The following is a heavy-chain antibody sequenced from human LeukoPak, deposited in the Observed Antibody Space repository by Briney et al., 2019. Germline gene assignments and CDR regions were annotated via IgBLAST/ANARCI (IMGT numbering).Heavy chain of an antibody. D-gene: IGHD4-17*01. V-gene: IGHV3-66*01. CDR3: ASDYGDYVVDY. CDR2: IYSGGST. Sequence: GGSLRLSCAASGFTVSSNYMSWVRQAPGKGLEWVSVIYSGGSTYYADSVKGRFTISRDNSKNTLYLQMNSLRAEDTAVYYCASDYGDYVVDYWGQRTLATVSS. CDR1: GFTVSSNY. J-gene: IGHJ4*02.